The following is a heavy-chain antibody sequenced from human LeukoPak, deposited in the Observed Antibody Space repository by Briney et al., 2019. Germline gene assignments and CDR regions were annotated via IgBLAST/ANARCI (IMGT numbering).Heavy chain of an antibody. CDR1: GFTFSNYD. CDR2: ITSSGDVT. D-gene: IGHD1-7*01. V-gene: IGHV3-23*01. CDR3: AKYRGMTGTSELDY. J-gene: IGHJ4*02. Sequence: GGSLRLSCEVSGFTFSNYDMTWVRQAPGKGLEWVSSITSSGDVTFYSDSVKGRFTISRDNSQNTLYLQMNSLRAEDTAIYFCAKYRGMTGTSELDYWGQGTLVTVSS.